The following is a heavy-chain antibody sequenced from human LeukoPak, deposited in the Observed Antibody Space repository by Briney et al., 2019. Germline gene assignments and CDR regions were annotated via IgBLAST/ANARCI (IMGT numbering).Heavy chain of an antibody. D-gene: IGHD1-26*01. CDR1: GFTFSSYA. CDR3: AKGKVNHLGALDY. CDR2: ISESGGGSYSGGGT. Sequence: GGSLRLSCAASGFTFSSYAMTWVRQAPGKGLEWVSTISESGGGSYSGGGTYYRDSVEGRFIISKDGSTNALFLQMDSLRADDTGIYYCAKGKVNHLGALDYWGQGALVTVSS. J-gene: IGHJ4*02. V-gene: IGHV3-23*01.